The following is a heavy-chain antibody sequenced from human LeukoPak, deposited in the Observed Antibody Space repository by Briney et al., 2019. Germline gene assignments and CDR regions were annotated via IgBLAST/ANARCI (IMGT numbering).Heavy chain of an antibody. D-gene: IGHD1-1*01. CDR1: GGSISSYY. Sequence: PSETLSLTCTVSGGSISSYYWSWIRQPPGKGLEWIGYIYYSGSTNYNPSLKSRVTISVDTSKNQFSLKLSSVTAADTAVYYCVRPVPSRLGWFDPWGQGTLVTVSS. CDR2: IYYSGST. V-gene: IGHV4-59*08. CDR3: VRPVPSRLGWFDP. J-gene: IGHJ5*02.